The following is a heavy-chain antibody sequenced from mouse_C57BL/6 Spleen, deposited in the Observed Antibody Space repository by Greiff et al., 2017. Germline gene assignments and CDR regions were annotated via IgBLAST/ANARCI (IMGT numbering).Heavy chain of an antibody. CDR1: GFTFSDYY. CDR2: INYDGSST. J-gene: IGHJ1*03. V-gene: IGHV5-16*01. D-gene: IGHD1-1*01. CDR3: ARVTTVVSYWYFDV. Sequence: DVHLVESEGGLVQPGSSMKLSCTASGFTFSDYYMAWVRQVPEKGLEWVANINYDGSSTYYLDSLKSRFIISRDNAKNILYLQMSSLKSEDTATYYCARVTTVVSYWYFDVWGTGTTVTVSS.